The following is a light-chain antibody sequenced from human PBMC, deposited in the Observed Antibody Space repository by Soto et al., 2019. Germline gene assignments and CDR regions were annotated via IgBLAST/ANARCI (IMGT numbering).Light chain of an antibody. J-gene: IGKJ3*01. CDR1: QSVSNNY. Sequence: EIVLTQSPGTLSLSPGEGATLSCRASQSVSNNYLAWYQQKPGQAPRLLIYGASNRATGIPDRFSGSGSGTDFTLTISRLEPEDFAVYYCQQYGSSPPVTFGPGTKVDIK. CDR2: GAS. V-gene: IGKV3-20*01. CDR3: QQYGSSPPVT.